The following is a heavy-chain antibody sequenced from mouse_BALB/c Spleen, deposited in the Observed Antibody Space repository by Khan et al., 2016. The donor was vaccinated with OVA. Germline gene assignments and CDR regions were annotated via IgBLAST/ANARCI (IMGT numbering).Heavy chain of an antibody. D-gene: IGHD2-2*01. V-gene: IGHV1S81*02. CDR2: INPNNGDS. CDR1: GYTFSSYY. J-gene: IGHJ3*01. Sequence: QVQLKESGAELVKTGASVKLSCKASGYTFSSYYLYWVKQRPGQGIEWIGEINPNNGDSNFNEKFKSKATLTVDKSSYTAYMQLSSLTSEDSAVYYCTRSGYGSFAYWGQGTLVTVSA. CDR3: TRSGYGSFAY.